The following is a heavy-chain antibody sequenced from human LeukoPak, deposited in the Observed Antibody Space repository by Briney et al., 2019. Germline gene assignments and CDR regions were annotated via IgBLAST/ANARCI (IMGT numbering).Heavy chain of an antibody. CDR2: IYYSGST. Sequence: SQTLSLTCTVSGGSISSGGYYWSWIRQHPGKGLEWIGYIYYSGSTYYNPSLKSRVTISVDTSKNQFSLKLSSVTAADTAVYYCAREGRSIIYGMDVWGQGTTVTVSS. J-gene: IGHJ6*02. CDR1: GGSISSGGYY. V-gene: IGHV4-31*03. CDR3: AREGRSIIYGMDV.